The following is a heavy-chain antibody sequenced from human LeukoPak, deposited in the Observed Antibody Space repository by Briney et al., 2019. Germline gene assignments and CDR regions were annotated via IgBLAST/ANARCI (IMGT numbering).Heavy chain of an antibody. CDR1: GYSISSGYY. V-gene: IGHV4-38-2*02. Sequence: SETLSLTCTVSGYSISSGYYWGWIRQPPGKGLEWIGRIYSSGSTDYNPSLKSRVTMSVDTSKNQFSLNLRSVTAADTAVYYCARGPPPDFDCWGQGTLVTVSS. CDR3: ARGPPPDFDC. J-gene: IGHJ4*02. CDR2: IYSSGST.